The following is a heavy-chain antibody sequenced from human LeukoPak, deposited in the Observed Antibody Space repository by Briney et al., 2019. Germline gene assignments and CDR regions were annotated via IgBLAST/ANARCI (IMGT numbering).Heavy chain of an antibody. D-gene: IGHD1-26*01. J-gene: IGHJ4*02. V-gene: IGHV4-61*05. CDR2: IYYTGST. CDR3: ARTLSRWDPFDY. Sequence: KPSETLSLTCTVSGGSISSRSYYWGWIRQPPGKGLEWIGYIYYTGSTNYNPSLKSRVIISLDTSKNQFSLKLSSVTAADTAVYYCARTLSRWDPFDYWGQGTLVTVSS. CDR1: GGSISSRSYY.